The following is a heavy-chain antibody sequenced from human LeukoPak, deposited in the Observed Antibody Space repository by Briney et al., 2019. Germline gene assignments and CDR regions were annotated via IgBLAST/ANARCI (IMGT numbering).Heavy chain of an antibody. CDR3: ARDFMSSKREGTDTSGYHSDY. CDR1: GFSFSSYS. CDR2: MSSSSKYI. J-gene: IGHJ4*02. D-gene: IGHD3-22*01. Sequence: GGSLRLSCAASGFSFSSYSMNWVRQAPGKGLEWVSSMSSSSKYIYYADSVKGRFTISRDNAKNSLYLQMNSLRAEDTAVYYCARDFMSSKREGTDTSGYHSDYWGQGTLVTVSS. V-gene: IGHV3-21*01.